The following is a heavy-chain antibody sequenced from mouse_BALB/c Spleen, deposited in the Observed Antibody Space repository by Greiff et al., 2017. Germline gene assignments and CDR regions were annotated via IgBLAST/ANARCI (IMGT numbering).Heavy chain of an antibody. J-gene: IGHJ4*01. Sequence: DVMLVESGGGLVKPGGSLKLSCESNEYEFPSHDMSWVRKTPEKRLELVAAINSDGGSTYYPDTMERRFIISRDNTKNTLYLEMSSLRSEDTAMYYCARSTTFYAMDYWGQGTSVTVSS. V-gene: IGHV5-2*03. CDR1: EYEFPSHD. CDR3: ARSTTFYAMDY. D-gene: IGHD2-1*01. CDR2: INSDGGST.